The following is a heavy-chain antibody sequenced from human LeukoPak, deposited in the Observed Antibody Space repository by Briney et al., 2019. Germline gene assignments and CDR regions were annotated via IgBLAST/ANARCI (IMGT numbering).Heavy chain of an antibody. CDR2: INHSEST. V-gene: IGHV4-34*01. J-gene: IGHJ4*02. D-gene: IGHD4-4*01. Sequence: PSETLSLTCAVYGGSFSGYYWSWIRQPPGKGLEWIGEINHSESTNYNPSLKSRVTISVDTSKNQFSLKLSSVTAADTAVYYCARIIMTTVSPFDYWGQGTLVTVSS. CDR1: GGSFSGYY. CDR3: ARIIMTTVSPFDY.